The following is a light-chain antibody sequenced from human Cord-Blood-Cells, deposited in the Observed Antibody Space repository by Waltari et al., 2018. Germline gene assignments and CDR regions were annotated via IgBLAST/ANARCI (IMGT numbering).Light chain of an antibody. CDR2: DAS. J-gene: IGKJ1*01. V-gene: IGKV1-5*01. CDR3: QQYDSYSGT. Sequence: DIQMTQSPSTLSPSVGDRVTIPCRASQSISSWLAWYQQKPGKAPKLLIYDASSLESGVPSRFSGSGSGTEFTLTISSLQPDDFATYYCQQYDSYSGTFGQGTKVEIK. CDR1: QSISSW.